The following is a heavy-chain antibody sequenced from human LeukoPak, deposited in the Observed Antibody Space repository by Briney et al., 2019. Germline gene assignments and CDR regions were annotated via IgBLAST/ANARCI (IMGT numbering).Heavy chain of an antibody. CDR3: ARGRSRYVTQKYYFDY. CDR1: GGSISSSSYY. CDR2: IYYSGST. D-gene: IGHD3-16*01. V-gene: IGHV4-39*01. J-gene: IGHJ4*02. Sequence: PSETLSLTCTVSGGSISSSSYYWGWIRQPPGKGLEWIGSIYYSGSTYYNPSLKSRVTISVDTSKNQFSLKLSSVTAADTAVYYCARGRSRYVTQKYYFDYWGQGTLVTVSS.